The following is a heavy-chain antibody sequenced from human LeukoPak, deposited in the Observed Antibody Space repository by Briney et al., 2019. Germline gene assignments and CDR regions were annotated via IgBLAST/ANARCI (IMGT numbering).Heavy chain of an antibody. CDR2: MSGSGSII. CDR1: GFTFRDYY. CDR3: AKDRQLSHDY. J-gene: IGHJ4*02. D-gene: IGHD6-6*01. V-gene: IGHV3-11*01. Sequence: PGGSLRLSCAASGFTFRDYYMKWIRQAPGKGLEWVSYMSGSGSIIYYADSVKGRFTISRDKSKNTLYLQMNSRRAEDTAVYYCAKDRQLSHDYWGQGTLVTVSS.